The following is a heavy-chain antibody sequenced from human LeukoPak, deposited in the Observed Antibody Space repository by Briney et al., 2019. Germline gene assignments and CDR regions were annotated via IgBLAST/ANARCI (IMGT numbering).Heavy chain of an antibody. Sequence: SETLSLTCTVSGGSISSYYWSWIRQPPGKGLEWIGYIYYSGSTNYNPSLKSRVTISVDTSKNQFSLQLNSVTPEDTAIYYCARYSSSPKDFDYWGLGTLVTVSS. CDR3: ARYSSSPKDFDY. V-gene: IGHV4-59*12. CDR2: IYYSGST. D-gene: IGHD6-6*01. CDR1: GGSISSYY. J-gene: IGHJ4*02.